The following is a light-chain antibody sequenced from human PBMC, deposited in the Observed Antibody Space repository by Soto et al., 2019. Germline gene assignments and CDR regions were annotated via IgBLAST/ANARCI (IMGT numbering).Light chain of an antibody. V-gene: IGKV3-15*01. CDR2: GAS. CDR3: QQHNHWPLT. CDR1: QSVGGD. Sequence: VMTQSPATLSLSPGERVTLSCRASQSVGGDVAWYQQKPGQAPRLLIFGASTRATAVPARFSGSGSATEFTFTISSLQSEDFAVYYCQQHNHWPLTFGGGTKVEFK. J-gene: IGKJ4*01.